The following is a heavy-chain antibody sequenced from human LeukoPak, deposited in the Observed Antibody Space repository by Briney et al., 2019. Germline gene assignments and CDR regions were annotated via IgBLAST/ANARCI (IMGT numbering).Heavy chain of an antibody. CDR2: IIPIFGTA. CDR1: GGTFSSYA. D-gene: IGHD3-22*01. Sequence: GASVKVSCKASGGTFSSYAISWVRQAPGQGLEWMGGIIPIFGTANYAQKFQGRVKTTTDESTSTAYMELSSLRSEDTAVYYCARRLDDSSDYYYRHYFDYWGQGTLVTVSS. J-gene: IGHJ4*02. V-gene: IGHV1-69*05. CDR3: ARRLDDSSDYYYRHYFDY.